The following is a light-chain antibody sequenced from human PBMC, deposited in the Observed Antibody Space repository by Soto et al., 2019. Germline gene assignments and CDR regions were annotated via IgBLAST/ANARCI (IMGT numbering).Light chain of an antibody. Sequence: QSALTQPASVSVSPGQSITISCTGTSSDVGGYNYVSWYQQHPGKAPKLMIYEVSNRPSGVSDRFSGSKSGNTASLTISGLQAEDEADYYCGSYTSSGIYVFGAGTKVTVL. J-gene: IGLJ1*01. V-gene: IGLV2-14*01. CDR2: EVS. CDR3: GSYTSSGIYV. CDR1: SSDVGGYNY.